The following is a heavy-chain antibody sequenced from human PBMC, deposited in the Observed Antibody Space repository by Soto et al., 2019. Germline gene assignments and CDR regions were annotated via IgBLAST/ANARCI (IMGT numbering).Heavy chain of an antibody. Sequence: QITLKESGPTLVKPTQTLTLTCTFSGFSLTTSGVGVGWNRQPPGKALERLALIYWNDDALYSPSLNSRLTLVKDTSNNHVVVTFTNMDPVDTASYYCAHLGITGTASWFDPCGNGTLVTVSS. V-gene: IGHV2-5*01. D-gene: IGHD1-20*01. CDR1: GFSLTTSGVG. J-gene: IGHJ5*02. CDR2: IYWNDDA. CDR3: AHLGITGTASWFDP.